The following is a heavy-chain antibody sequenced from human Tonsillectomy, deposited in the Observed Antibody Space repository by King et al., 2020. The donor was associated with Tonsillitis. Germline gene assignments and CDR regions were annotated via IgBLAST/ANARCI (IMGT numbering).Heavy chain of an antibody. V-gene: IGHV1-18*01. CDR2: ISAYNGNT. J-gene: IGHJ5*02. CDR1: GYTFTSYG. D-gene: IGHD2-15*01. CDR3: ARDGYCSGGSCMNWFDP. Sequence: VQLVESGAEVKKPGASVKVSCKASGYTFTSYGISWVRQAPGQGLEWMGWISAYNGNTNYAQKLQGRVTMTTDTSTSTAYLELRRLRSDDTAVYYCARDGYCSGGSCMNWFDPWGQGTLVTVSS.